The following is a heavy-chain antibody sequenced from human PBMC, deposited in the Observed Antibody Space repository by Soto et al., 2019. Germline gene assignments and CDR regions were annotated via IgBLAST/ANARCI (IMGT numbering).Heavy chain of an antibody. CDR1: GFTFSSYA. CDR2: ISYDGSNK. J-gene: IGHJ6*02. CDR3: ARILDRRWIEYYYYGMDV. Sequence: GGSLRLSCAASGFTFSSYAMHWVRQAPGKGLEWVAVISYDGSNKYYADSVKGRFTISRDNSKNTLYLQMNSLRAEDTAVYYCARILDRRWIEYYYYGMDVWGQGTTVTVSS. V-gene: IGHV3-30-3*01. D-gene: IGHD5-12*01.